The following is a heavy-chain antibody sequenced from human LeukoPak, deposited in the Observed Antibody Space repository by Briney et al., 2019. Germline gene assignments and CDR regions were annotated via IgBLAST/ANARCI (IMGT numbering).Heavy chain of an antibody. J-gene: IGHJ4*02. Sequence: GGSLRLSCAASGFTFSSYSMNWVRQAPGKGLEWVSSISSSSSYIYYADSVKGRFTISRDNAKNSLYLQMTSLRAEDTAVYYCARGADTYYDFWSGYYVFDYWGQGTLVTVSS. CDR2: ISSSSSYI. V-gene: IGHV3-21*01. D-gene: IGHD3-3*01. CDR1: GFTFSSYS. CDR3: ARGADTYYDFWSGYYVFDY.